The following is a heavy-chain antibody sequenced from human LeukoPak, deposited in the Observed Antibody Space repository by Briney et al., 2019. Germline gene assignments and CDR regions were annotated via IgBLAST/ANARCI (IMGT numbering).Heavy chain of an antibody. CDR1: QFTFSSFN. V-gene: IGHV3-48*01. CDR3: ARDGYNWDGYGWFDP. D-gene: IGHD1-1*01. Sequence: HAGRSLKLSCAVSQFTFSSFNMNWVRQPPGKWLEWVSYIDRSRSYIFYADSVKGRLTISRDNARNSPYQHMDSLRAEDTAVYSCARDGYNWDGYGWFDPWGQGSLVTVSS. CDR2: IDRSRSYI. J-gene: IGHJ5*02.